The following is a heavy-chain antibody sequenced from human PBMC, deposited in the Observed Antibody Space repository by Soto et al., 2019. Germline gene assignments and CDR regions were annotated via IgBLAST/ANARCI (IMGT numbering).Heavy chain of an antibody. D-gene: IGHD1-26*01. V-gene: IGHV4-59*01. Sequence: PSETLSLTCTVSGGSISSYYWSWIRQPPGKGLEWIGYIYYSGSTNNNPSLKSRVTISVDTSKNQFSLKLSSVTAADTAVYYCARRSGRAFDIWGQGTMVTVSS. J-gene: IGHJ3*02. CDR1: GGSISSYY. CDR2: IYYSGST. CDR3: ARRSGRAFDI.